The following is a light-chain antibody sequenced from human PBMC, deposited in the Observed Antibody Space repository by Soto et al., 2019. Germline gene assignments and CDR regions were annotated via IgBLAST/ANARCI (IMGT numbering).Light chain of an antibody. CDR3: QQYNNWPWT. CDR1: QSVSSN. V-gene: IGKV3-15*01. Sequence: EIGKTQSPATLFVSPGEKATLSCRASQSVSSNLAWYQQKPGQAPRLLIYGASTRATGIPARFSGSGSGTEFTLTISSLQSEDFAVYYCQQYNNWPWTFGQGTKVDIK. CDR2: GAS. J-gene: IGKJ1*01.